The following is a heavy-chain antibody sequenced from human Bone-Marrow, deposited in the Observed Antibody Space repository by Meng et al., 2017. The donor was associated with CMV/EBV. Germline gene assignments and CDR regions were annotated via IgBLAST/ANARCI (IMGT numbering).Heavy chain of an antibody. Sequence: ASVKVSCKASGYTFTSYYMHWVRQAPGQGLEWMGIINPSSGSTSYAQKFQGRVTMTRDTSTSTVYMELSSLRSEDTAVYYCARDWFGDGSGSPPLYYFDYWGQGTLVTVSS. J-gene: IGHJ4*02. D-gene: IGHD3-10*01. CDR3: ARDWFGDGSGSPPLYYFDY. CDR1: GYTFTSYY. V-gene: IGHV1-46*01. CDR2: INPSSGST.